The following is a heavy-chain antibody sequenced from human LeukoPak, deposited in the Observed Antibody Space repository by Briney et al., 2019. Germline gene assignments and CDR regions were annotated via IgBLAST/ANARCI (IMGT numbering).Heavy chain of an antibody. Sequence: PGGSLRLSCAASGFTFSRYAMHRVRQAPGKGLEWVAIISYDGSSKYYADSVKGRFTISGDNSKNTLYLQMNSLRAEDTAVYYCARNPYGDYYFDYWGQGTLVAVSS. D-gene: IGHD4-17*01. CDR3: ARNPYGDYYFDY. V-gene: IGHV3-30-3*01. CDR1: GFTFSRYA. CDR2: ISYDGSSK. J-gene: IGHJ4*02.